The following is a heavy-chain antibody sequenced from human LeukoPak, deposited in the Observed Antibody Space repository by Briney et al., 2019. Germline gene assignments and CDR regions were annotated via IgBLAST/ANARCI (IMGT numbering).Heavy chain of an antibody. V-gene: IGHV7-4-1*02. CDR3: ARGARGRQLVRTDYYYYMDV. J-gene: IGHJ6*03. CDR1: GGTFSSYA. D-gene: IGHD6-13*01. Sequence: ASVKVSCKSSGGTFSSYAITWVRQAPGQGLQWMGWINTNTGNPTYAQGFTGRFVFSLDTSVSTAYLQISSLKAEDTAVYYCARGARGRQLVRTDYYYYMDVWGKGTTVTVSS. CDR2: INTNTGNP.